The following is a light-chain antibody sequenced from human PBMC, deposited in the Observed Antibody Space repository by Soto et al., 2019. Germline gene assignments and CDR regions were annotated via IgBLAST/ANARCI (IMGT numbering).Light chain of an antibody. J-gene: IGKJ2*01. Sequence: EIVLTQSPGTLSLSPGETASLSCRASQSVISNFLAWYQQRRGQPPRLLMYDSSKRATGIPARFTGSGSGTTFTLTSSRVGPGDSAVYYCQQTFHSPRTFGQGTRLEIK. V-gene: IGKV3-20*01. CDR1: QSVISNF. CDR2: DSS. CDR3: QQTFHSPRT.